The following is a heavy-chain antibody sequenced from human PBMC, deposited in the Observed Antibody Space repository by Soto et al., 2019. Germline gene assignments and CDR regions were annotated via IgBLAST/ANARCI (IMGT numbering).Heavy chain of an antibody. V-gene: IGHV1-18*04. J-gene: IGHJ4*02. CDR2: ISAYNGNT. D-gene: IGHD3-10*01. Sequence: QVQLVQSGAEVKKPGASVKVSCKASGYTFTSYGISWVRQAPGQGLEWMGWISAYNGNTNYAQKLQGRVTMTTDTSTSTAYLELRSLRSDDTAVYYCARDTLVYGSGSYYNPFDYWGQGTLVTVSS. CDR1: GYTFTSYG. CDR3: ARDTLVYGSGSYYNPFDY.